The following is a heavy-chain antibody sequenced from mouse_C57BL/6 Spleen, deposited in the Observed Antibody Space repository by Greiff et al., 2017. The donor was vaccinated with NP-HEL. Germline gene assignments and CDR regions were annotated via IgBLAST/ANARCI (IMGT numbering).Heavy chain of an antibody. Sequence: QVQLQQPGAELVKPGASVKLSCKASGYTFTSYWMHWVKQRPGQGLEWIGMIHPNSGSTNYNEKFKSKATLTVDKSSSTAYMQLSSLTSEDSAVYYCARFSYDYDGFDYWGQGTTRTVSS. CDR3: ARFSYDYDGFDY. D-gene: IGHD2-4*01. CDR2: IHPNSGST. V-gene: IGHV1-64*01. J-gene: IGHJ2*01. CDR1: GYTFTSYW.